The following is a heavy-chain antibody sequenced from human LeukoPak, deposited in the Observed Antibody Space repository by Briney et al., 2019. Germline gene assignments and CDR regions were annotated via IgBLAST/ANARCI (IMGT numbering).Heavy chain of an antibody. J-gene: IGHJ3*02. D-gene: IGHD3-22*01. CDR1: GVSISSSNSY. CDR3: ARTVNYYDSSGYHAAFDI. Sequence: SETLSLTCTVSGVSISSSNSYWSWIRQPPGKGLEWIGYIYYSGSTNYNPSLRSRITISVDTSKNQFSLKLSSVTAADTAVYYCARTVNYYDSSGYHAAFDIWGQGTMVTVSS. V-gene: IGHV4-61*01. CDR2: IYYSGST.